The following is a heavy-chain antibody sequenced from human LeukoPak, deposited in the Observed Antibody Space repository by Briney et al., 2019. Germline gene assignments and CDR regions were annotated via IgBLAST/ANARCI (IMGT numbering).Heavy chain of an antibody. V-gene: IGHV3-30*03. CDR2: ISYDGSNK. CDR1: GFTFNSYG. D-gene: IGHD3-10*01. CDR3: ARGFYLGSAPTHYYYYYMDV. Sequence: GGSLRLSCAASGFTFNSYGMHWVRQAPGKGLEWVAVISYDGSNKYYADSVKGRFTISRDNSKNTLYLQMNSLRAEDTAVYYCARGFYLGSAPTHYYYYYMDVWGKGTTVTVSS. J-gene: IGHJ6*03.